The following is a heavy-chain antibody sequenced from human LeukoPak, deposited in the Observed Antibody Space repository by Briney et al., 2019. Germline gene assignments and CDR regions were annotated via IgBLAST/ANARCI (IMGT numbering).Heavy chain of an antibody. CDR2: IYYSGST. Sequence: SQTLSLTCTVSGGSISSGDYYWRWIRQPPGKGLEWIGYIYYSGSTYYNPSLKSRVTISVDTSKNQFSLKLSSVTAADTAVNYCARDLLNEGNHLDYWGQGTLVTVSS. CDR1: GGSISSGDYY. J-gene: IGHJ4*02. CDR3: ARDLLNEGNHLDY. V-gene: IGHV4-30-4*01. D-gene: IGHD4-23*01.